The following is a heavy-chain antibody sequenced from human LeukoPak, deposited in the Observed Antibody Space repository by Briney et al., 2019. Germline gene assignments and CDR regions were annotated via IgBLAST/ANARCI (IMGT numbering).Heavy chain of an antibody. CDR3: ATLSSGWSYAMLNFDN. CDR1: GYTLTELS. CDR2: FNPEDGET. Sequence: ASVKVSCKASGYTLTELSMHWVRQAPGKGLDWMGGFNPEDGETIYAQKFQGRVTMTEDTSADTAYMELSSLRSEGTAVYYCATLSSGWSYAMLNFDNWGQGTLVTVSS. V-gene: IGHV1-24*01. D-gene: IGHD6-19*01. J-gene: IGHJ4*02.